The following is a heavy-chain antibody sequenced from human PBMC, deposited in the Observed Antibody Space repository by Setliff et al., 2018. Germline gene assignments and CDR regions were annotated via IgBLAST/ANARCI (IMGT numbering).Heavy chain of an antibody. CDR1: GGTFSSYA. CDR3: ARDLRYYYDSSGYGKVFGY. V-gene: IGHV1-18*01. Sequence: ASVKVSCKASGGTFSSYAISWVRQAPGQGLEWMGLINLGGGSTSYAQKLQGRVTMTTDTSTSTAYMELRSLRSDDTAVYYCARDLRYYYDSSGYGKVFGYWGQGTLVTVSS. J-gene: IGHJ4*02. D-gene: IGHD3-22*01. CDR2: INLGGGST.